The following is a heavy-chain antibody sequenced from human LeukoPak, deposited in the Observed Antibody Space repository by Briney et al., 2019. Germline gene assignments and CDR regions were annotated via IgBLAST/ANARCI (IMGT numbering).Heavy chain of an antibody. CDR1: RFTFSNYW. D-gene: IGHD5-24*01. J-gene: IGHJ4*02. CDR2: INQDGSEK. CDR3: ARERDGRFFDY. V-gene: IGHV3-7*01. Sequence: PGGSLRLSCAASRFTFSNYWMNWFRQAPGKGLEWVANINQDGSEKYFVDSVRGRFTISRDNSKNSLHLQMNTLRAEDTAVYYCARERDGRFFDYWGQGTLVTVSS.